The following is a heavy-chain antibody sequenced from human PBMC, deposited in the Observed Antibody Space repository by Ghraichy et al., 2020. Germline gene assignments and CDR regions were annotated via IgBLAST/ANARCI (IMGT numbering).Heavy chain of an antibody. CDR1: GGPFSGYY. D-gene: IGHD1-26*01. J-gene: IGHJ4*02. V-gene: IGHV4-34*01. Sequence: SQTLSLTCAVYGGPFSGYYWSWIRQPPGKGLEGIGQINHEGITDYNPSLKSRVTISLDRSQDQFSLKLTSVTAADTAVYYCATLGGGLATSTAWATVNYFDYWGQGTLVTVSS. CDR2: INHEGIT. CDR3: ATLGGGLATSTAWATVNYFDY.